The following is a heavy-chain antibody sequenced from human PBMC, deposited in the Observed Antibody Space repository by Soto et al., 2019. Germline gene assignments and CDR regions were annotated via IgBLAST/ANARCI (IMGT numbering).Heavy chain of an antibody. J-gene: IGHJ4*02. CDR3: ARGPSTRAPVSLLWIGKFDY. CDR2: INHSGST. Sequence: QVQLQQWGAGLLKPSETLSLTCAVYGGSFSGYYWSWIRQPPGKGLEWIGEINHSGSTNYNPSLKSRVTISVDTSKNQFSLKLSSVTAADTAVYYCARGPSTRAPVSLLWIGKFDYWGQGTLVTVSS. V-gene: IGHV4-34*01. CDR1: GGSFSGYY. D-gene: IGHD3-10*01.